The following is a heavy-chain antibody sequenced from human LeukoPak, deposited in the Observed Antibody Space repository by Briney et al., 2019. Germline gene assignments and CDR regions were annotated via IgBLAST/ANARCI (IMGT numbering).Heavy chain of an antibody. CDR2: IYTSGST. D-gene: IGHD3-3*01. Sequence: PSETLSLTCTVSAGSISSYYWSRIRKPAGKGLEWIGRIYTSGSTNYNPSLKSRVTTSVDTSKNQFSLKLSSVTAADTAVYYCASQRITIFGEYRAGDYFDYWGQGTLVTVSS. CDR1: AGSISSYY. V-gene: IGHV4-4*07. CDR3: ASQRITIFGEYRAGDYFDY. J-gene: IGHJ4*02.